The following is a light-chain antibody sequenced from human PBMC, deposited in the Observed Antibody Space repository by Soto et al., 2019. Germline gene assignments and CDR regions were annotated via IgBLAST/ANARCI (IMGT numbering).Light chain of an antibody. CDR3: QQRSNWPRT. V-gene: IGKV3-11*01. CDR1: QSVRSY. J-gene: IGKJ1*01. Sequence: EIVLTQSPATLSLSPGERATLSCRASQSVRSYLAWYQQKVGQAPRLLIYDASNRATVIPARFSGSGSGTDFTLTISSLEPEDFAVYYCQQRSNWPRTFGQGTKVEIK. CDR2: DAS.